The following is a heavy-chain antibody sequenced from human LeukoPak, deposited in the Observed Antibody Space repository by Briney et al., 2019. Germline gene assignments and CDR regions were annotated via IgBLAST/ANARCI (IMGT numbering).Heavy chain of an antibody. CDR3: ARSSGYPFFDY. CDR2: IGWNGGGI. Sequence: GRSLRLSCAASGFSFDDYAMHWVRQAPGKGLEWVSGIGWNGGGIVYADSVKGRFTISRDNAKNSVYLQMNSLRAEDTAVYYCARSSGYPFFDYWGQGTLVTVSS. J-gene: IGHJ4*02. D-gene: IGHD3-22*01. CDR1: GFSFDDYA. V-gene: IGHV3-9*01.